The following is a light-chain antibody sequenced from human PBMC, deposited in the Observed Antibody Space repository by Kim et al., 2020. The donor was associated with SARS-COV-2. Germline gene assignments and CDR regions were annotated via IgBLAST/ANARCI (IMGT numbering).Light chain of an antibody. V-gene: IGKV1-5*03. CDR1: QSVDGW. CDR2: QAS. CDR3: KQYETYWT. Sequence: DIQMTQSPSTLSAFVRDRVTMTCRASQSVDGWLAWYQQRPGKAPRLLIYQASKLASGVPSRFSGSGSGTDFTLTVTNLQSDDSAVYYCKQYETYWTFGPGTKVDIK. J-gene: IGKJ1*01.